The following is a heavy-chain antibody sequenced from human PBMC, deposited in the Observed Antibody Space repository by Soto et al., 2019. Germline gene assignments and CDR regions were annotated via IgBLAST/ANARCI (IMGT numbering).Heavy chain of an antibody. CDR3: ALPRYQLLNDYYYYYMDV. Sequence: ASVKVSCKASGYTFTSYDINWVRQATGQGLEWMGWMNPNSGNTGYAQKFQGRVTMTRNTSISTAYMELSSLRSEDTAVYYRALPRYQLLNDYYYYYMDVWGKGTTVTVSS. CDR2: MNPNSGNT. V-gene: IGHV1-8*01. J-gene: IGHJ6*03. CDR1: GYTFTSYD. D-gene: IGHD2-2*01.